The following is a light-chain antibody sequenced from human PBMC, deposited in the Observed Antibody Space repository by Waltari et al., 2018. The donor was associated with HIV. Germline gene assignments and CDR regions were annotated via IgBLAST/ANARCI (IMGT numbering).Light chain of an antibody. CDR1: SSDVGSYYL. CDR2: EVS. Sequence: QSAMPQPASVSGSPGQSITISCTGTSSDVGSYYLVSWYQQHPGKAPKLMIYEVSKRPSGVSNRFSGSKSGNTASLTISGLQAEDEADYYCCSYAGISTFVVFGGGTRLTVV. V-gene: IGLV2-23*02. CDR3: CSYAGISTFVV. J-gene: IGLJ2*01.